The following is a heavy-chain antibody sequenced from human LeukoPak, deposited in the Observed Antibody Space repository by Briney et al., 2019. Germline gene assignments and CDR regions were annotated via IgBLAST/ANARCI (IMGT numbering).Heavy chain of an antibody. CDR2: INTNTGNP. CDR1: GYTFTSYA. V-gene: IGHV7-4-1*02. D-gene: IGHD2-15*01. Sequence: ASVKVSCKASGYTFTSYAMNWVRQAPGQGLEWMEWINTNTGNPTYAQGFTGRFVFSLDTSVSTAYLQISSLKAEDTAVYYCARDNVDVVVVAAVTLDYWGQGTLVTVSS. J-gene: IGHJ4*02. CDR3: ARDNVDVVVVAAVTLDY.